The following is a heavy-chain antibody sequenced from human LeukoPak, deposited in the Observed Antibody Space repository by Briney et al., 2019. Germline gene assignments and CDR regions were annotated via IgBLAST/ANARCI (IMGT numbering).Heavy chain of an antibody. CDR3: ASSRTYYDFWSGYYTGTTSRYYFDY. J-gene: IGHJ4*02. V-gene: IGHV4-30-4*01. Sequence: SETLSLTCTVSGGSISSGDYYWSWIRQPPGKGLEWIGYIYYSGSTYYNPSLKSRVTISVDTSKNQFSLKLSSVTAADTAEYYCASSRTYYDFWSGYYTGTTSRYYFDYWGQGTLVTVSS. CDR2: IYYSGST. D-gene: IGHD3-3*01. CDR1: GGSISSGDYY.